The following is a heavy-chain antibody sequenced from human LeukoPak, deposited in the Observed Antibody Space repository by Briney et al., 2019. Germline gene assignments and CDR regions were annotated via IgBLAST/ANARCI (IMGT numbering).Heavy chain of an antibody. D-gene: IGHD5-18*01. CDR2: IYYSATT. CDR3: ARTTEGGYTYGYFYYYYMDV. CDR1: GPSISSYY. V-gene: IGHV4-59*07. Sequence: SDTLSLTCTLSGPSISSYYCSWIRQPPGKGLEWGGYIYYSATTTHNPSLKSPVNISVDTSNNQFSLKLSSVTAADTAVYYCARTTEGGYTYGYFYYYYMDVWGKGTTVTISS. J-gene: IGHJ6*03.